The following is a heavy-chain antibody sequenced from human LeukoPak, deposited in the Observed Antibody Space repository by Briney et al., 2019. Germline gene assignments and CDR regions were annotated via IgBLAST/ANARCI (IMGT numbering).Heavy chain of an antibody. Sequence: GGSLRLSCAASGFTVSGNYMSWVRQAPGKGLEWVSVIYSGGSTYYADSVKGRFTISRDNSKNTLYLQMNSLRAEDTAVYYCAREMATTPYYYYGMDVWGQGTTVTVSS. CDR1: GFTVSGNY. D-gene: IGHD5-24*01. J-gene: IGHJ6*02. CDR3: AREMATTPYYYYGMDV. V-gene: IGHV3-66*02. CDR2: IYSGGST.